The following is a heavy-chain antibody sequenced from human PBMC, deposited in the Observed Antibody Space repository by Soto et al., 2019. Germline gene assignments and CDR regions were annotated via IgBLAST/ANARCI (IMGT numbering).Heavy chain of an antibody. Sequence: SETLSLTCAVYGGSFSGYYWSWIRQPPGKGLEWIGEINHSGSTNYNPSLKSRVTISVDTSKNQFSLKLSSVTAADTAVYYCARGRYYDFWSGNNPYDYWGQGTLVTVSS. CDR2: INHSGST. CDR1: GGSFSGYY. CDR3: ARGRYYDFWSGNNPYDY. V-gene: IGHV4-34*01. D-gene: IGHD3-3*01. J-gene: IGHJ4*02.